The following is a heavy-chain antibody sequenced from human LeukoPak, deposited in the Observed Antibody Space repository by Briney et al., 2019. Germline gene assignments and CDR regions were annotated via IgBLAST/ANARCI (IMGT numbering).Heavy chain of an antibody. CDR1: GFTFSSYE. Sequence: GGSLRLSCAASGFTFSSYEMNWVRQAPGKGLEWVSYISSSGSTIYYADSVKGRFTISRDNAKNSLYLQMNSLRAEDTAVYYCAMFTTYYYDSSGYFGFDYWGQGTLVTVSS. J-gene: IGHJ4*02. CDR3: AMFTTYYYDSSGYFGFDY. CDR2: ISSSGSTI. V-gene: IGHV3-48*03. D-gene: IGHD3-22*01.